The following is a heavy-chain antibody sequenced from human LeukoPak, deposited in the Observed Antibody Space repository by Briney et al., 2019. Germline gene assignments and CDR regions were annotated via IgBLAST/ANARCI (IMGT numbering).Heavy chain of an antibody. CDR2: INPNSGYT. CDR1: GYTFTGYY. V-gene: IGHV1-2*02. D-gene: IGHD2-2*01. CDR3: ARRYCSSTSSTVCAFDI. Sequence: ASVKVSCKASGYTFTGYYMHWVRQAPGQGLKCMGWINPNSGYTNYAQKFQDRVTMTRDTSISTAYMELSSLRSDDTAVYYCARRYCSSTSSTVCAFDIWGQGTMVTVSS. J-gene: IGHJ3*02.